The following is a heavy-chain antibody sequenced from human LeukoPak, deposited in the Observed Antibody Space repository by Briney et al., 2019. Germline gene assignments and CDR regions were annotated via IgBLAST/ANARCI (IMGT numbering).Heavy chain of an antibody. D-gene: IGHD4-17*01. CDR2: MNPNSGNT. J-gene: IGHJ6*03. CDR1: GYTFTSYD. V-gene: IGHV1-8*01. CDR3: ARAGTVTNYYYYYMDV. Sequence: GASVKVSFKASGYTFTSYDINWVRQATGQGLEWMGWMNPNSGNTGYAQKFQGRVTMARNTSISTAYMELSSLRSEDTAVYYCARAGTVTNYYYYYMDVWGKGTTVTVSS.